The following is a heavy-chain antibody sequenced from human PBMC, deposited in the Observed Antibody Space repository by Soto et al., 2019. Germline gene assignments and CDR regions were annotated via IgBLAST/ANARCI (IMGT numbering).Heavy chain of an antibody. Sequence: QVQLVESGGGVVQPGRSLRLSCAASGFTFSSYAMHWVRQAPGKGLEWVAVISYDGSNKYYADSVKGRFTISRDNSKNTLYLQMNSLRAEDTAVYYWARDQRSGWPIFGYWGQGTLVTVSS. V-gene: IGHV3-30-3*01. CDR1: GFTFSSYA. J-gene: IGHJ4*02. D-gene: IGHD6-19*01. CDR3: ARDQRSGWPIFGY. CDR2: ISYDGSNK.